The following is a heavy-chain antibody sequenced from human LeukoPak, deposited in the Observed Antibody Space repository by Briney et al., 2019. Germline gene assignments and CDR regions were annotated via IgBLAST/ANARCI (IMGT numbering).Heavy chain of an antibody. V-gene: IGHV3-53*01. D-gene: IGHD1-26*01. CDR2: LYSDGNT. CDR1: GFTVITND. CDR3: ARVGVGATPPYYFDY. J-gene: IGHJ4*02. Sequence: GGPLRLSCAASGFTVITNDMTWVRQAPGKGLEWVSVLYSDGNTKYADSVQGRFTISRDNSKNTLYLEMNSLSPDDTAVYYCARVGVGATPPYYFDYWGQGTLVTVSS.